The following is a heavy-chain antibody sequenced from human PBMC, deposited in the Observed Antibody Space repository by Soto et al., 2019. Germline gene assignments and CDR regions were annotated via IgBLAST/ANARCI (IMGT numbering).Heavy chain of an antibody. CDR2: IRSKANSYAT. D-gene: IGHD6-19*01. Sequence: PGGSLRLSCAASGFTFSGSAMRWVRQASGKGLEWVGRIRSKANSYATAYAASVKGRFTISRDDSKNTAYLQMNSLKTEDTAVYYCTRHVLVAGLETYWGQGTPVTVSS. CDR3: TRHVLVAGLETY. J-gene: IGHJ4*02. V-gene: IGHV3-73*01. CDR1: GFTFSGSA.